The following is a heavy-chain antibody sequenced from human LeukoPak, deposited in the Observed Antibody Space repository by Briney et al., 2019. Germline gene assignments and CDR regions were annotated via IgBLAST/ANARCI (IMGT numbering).Heavy chain of an antibody. J-gene: IGHJ4*02. V-gene: IGHV4-34*01. Sequence: PSETLSLTCAVYGGSFSGYYWSWIRQPPGKGLEWIGEISHSGSTNYNPSLKSRVTISVDTSNNKFSRTRSTLTAADTAVYYCARISYGDYEYYFDYWGQGTLVTVSS. CDR1: GGSFSGYY. D-gene: IGHD4-17*01. CDR2: ISHSGST. CDR3: ARISYGDYEYYFDY.